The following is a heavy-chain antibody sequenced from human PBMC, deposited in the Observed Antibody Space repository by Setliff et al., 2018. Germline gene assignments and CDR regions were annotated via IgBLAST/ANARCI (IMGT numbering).Heavy chain of an antibody. CDR3: ARVATLIRGVTVNWFDP. CDR1: GYTFGAHY. J-gene: IGHJ5*02. Sequence: ASVKVSCKASGYTFGAHYIHWVRQAPGQGFEWMGWINPNSGDTNYAQNFQGRVTMTRDTSINTVYMDLSGLTSDDTAVHYCARVATLIRGVTVNWFDPWGQGTLVTVSS. CDR2: INPNSGDT. D-gene: IGHD3-10*01. V-gene: IGHV1-2*02.